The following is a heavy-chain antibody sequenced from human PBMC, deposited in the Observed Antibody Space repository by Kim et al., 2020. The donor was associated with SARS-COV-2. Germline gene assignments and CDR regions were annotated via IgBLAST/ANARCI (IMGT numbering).Heavy chain of an antibody. CDR2: ISSSSSYI. CDR1: GFTFSSYS. Sequence: GGSLRLSCAASGFTFSSYSMNWVRQAPGKGLEWVSSISSSSSYIYYADSVKGRFTISRDNAKNSLYLQMNSLRAEDTAVYYCARGSILELDYFDYWGQGTLVTVSS. V-gene: IGHV3-21*01. D-gene: IGHD1-7*01. CDR3: ARGSILELDYFDY. J-gene: IGHJ4*02.